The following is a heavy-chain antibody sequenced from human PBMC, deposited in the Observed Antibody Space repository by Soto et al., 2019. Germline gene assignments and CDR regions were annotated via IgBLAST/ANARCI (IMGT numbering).Heavy chain of an antibody. CDR3: ASNHGYYYDSSGYYGAFDI. Sequence: QVQLVQSGAEVKKPGSSVKVSCKASGGTFSSYAISWVRQAPGQGLEWMGGIIPIFGTANYAQKFQGRVTITADESTSTAYMELSSFRSEDTVVYYCASNHGYYYDSSGYYGAFDIWGQGTMVTVSS. CDR1: GGTFSSYA. D-gene: IGHD3-22*01. CDR2: IIPIFGTA. V-gene: IGHV1-69*01. J-gene: IGHJ3*02.